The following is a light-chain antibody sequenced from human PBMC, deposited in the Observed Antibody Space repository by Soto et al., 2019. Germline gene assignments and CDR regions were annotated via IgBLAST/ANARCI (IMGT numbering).Light chain of an antibody. J-gene: IGKJ5*01. Sequence: EIVLTQSPGTLSLSPGERATLSCRASQSVSNNYLAWYQQKPGQAPRLLIYGASNRATGIPDRFSGSGSGTDFTLTISRLEPEDFAVYYCQQYGSSPPITFGQVTRLEIK. CDR2: GAS. CDR1: QSVSNNY. CDR3: QQYGSSPPIT. V-gene: IGKV3-20*01.